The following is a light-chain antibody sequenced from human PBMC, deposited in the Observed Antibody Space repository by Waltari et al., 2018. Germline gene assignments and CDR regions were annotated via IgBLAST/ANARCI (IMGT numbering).Light chain of an antibody. Sequence: EIVMTQSPATLSVFPGERAPLSCRASQTIRSNLAWYQLNPGQAPRLLIYGASTRATGIPARFSGSGSGTEFTLTISSLQSEDFAVYFCQQYDNWLGTFGQGTKVEIK. J-gene: IGKJ1*01. V-gene: IGKV3-15*01. CDR2: GAS. CDR1: QTIRSN. CDR3: QQYDNWLGT.